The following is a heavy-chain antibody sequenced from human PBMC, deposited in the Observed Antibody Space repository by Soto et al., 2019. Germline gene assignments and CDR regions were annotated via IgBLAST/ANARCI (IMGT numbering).Heavy chain of an antibody. CDR3: AKDRDGAAAGPTKFYGMDV. V-gene: IGHV3-23*01. D-gene: IGHD6-13*01. Sequence: EVQLLESGGGLVQPGGSLRLSCAASGFTFSSYAMSWVRQAPGKGLXXXXVIXGSGDSTYYADSVRGRFTISRDNSKNTLYLQXNSLRAEXTAVYYCAKDRDGAAAGPTKFYGMDVWGQGTTVTVSS. CDR2: IXGSGDST. CDR1: GFTFSSYA. J-gene: IGHJ6*02.